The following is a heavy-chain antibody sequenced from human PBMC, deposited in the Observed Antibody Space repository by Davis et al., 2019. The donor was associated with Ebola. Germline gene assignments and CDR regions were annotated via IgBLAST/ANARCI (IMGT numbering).Heavy chain of an antibody. D-gene: IGHD6-13*01. CDR2: TYYSGST. Sequence: LRLSCAASAFRFSTYTMNWVRQAPGNGLEWIGYTYYSGSTNYNPSLKSRVTISVDTSKNQFSLKLSSVTAADTAVYYCARRYGSWFQDAFDIWGQGTMVTVSS. V-gene: IGHV4-59*01. J-gene: IGHJ3*02. CDR3: ARRYGSWFQDAFDI. CDR1: AFRFSTYT.